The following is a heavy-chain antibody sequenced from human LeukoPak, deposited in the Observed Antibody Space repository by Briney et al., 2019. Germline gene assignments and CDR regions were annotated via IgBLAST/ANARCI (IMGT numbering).Heavy chain of an antibody. Sequence: SETLSLTCTVSGGSISSYYWSWIRQPPGKGLEWIGYIYYSGSTNYNPSLRSRVTISVDTSKNQFSLKLSSVTAADTAVYYCASSDADDAFDIWGQGTMVTASS. V-gene: IGHV4-59*08. CDR2: IYYSGST. D-gene: IGHD5-24*01. CDR3: ASSDADDAFDI. J-gene: IGHJ3*02. CDR1: GGSISSYY.